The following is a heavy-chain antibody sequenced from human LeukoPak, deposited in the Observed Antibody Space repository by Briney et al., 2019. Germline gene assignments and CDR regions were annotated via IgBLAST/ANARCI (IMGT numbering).Heavy chain of an antibody. V-gene: IGHV3-23*01. Sequence: GGSLRLSCAASGFSFSSYAMSWVRQAPGKGLEWVSGISNSGGSTYYADSVKGRFTISRDNSKNALYLQMNSLRADDTAVYYCAKDRGGGSGSGVVFDSWGQGTLVTVSS. CDR2: ISNSGGST. CDR3: AKDRGGGSGSGVVFDS. D-gene: IGHD3-10*01. CDR1: GFSFSSYA. J-gene: IGHJ4*02.